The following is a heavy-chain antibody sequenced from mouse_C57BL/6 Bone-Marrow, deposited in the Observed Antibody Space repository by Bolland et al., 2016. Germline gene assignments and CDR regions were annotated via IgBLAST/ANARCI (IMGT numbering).Heavy chain of an antibody. CDR3: TRDGFAY. Sequence: AEIRNKANNHATYYAESVKGRFTISRDDSKSSVYLQMNSLRAEDTGIYYCTRDGFAYWGQGTLV. V-gene: IGHV6-6*01. CDR2: IRNKANNHAT. J-gene: IGHJ3*01.